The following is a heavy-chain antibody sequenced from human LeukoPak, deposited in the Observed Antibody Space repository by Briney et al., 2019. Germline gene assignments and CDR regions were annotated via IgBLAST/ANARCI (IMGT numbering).Heavy chain of an antibody. V-gene: IGHV3-74*01. D-gene: IGHD6-19*01. Sequence: PGGSLRLSCAASGFTFSSYLMHWVRQIPGKGLVWVSRINGDATSTTYADSVKGRFTVSRDNAKNTLYLQMNSLRAEDTAVYYCAKGRDSGWYYFDYWGQGTLVTVSS. CDR1: GFTFSSYL. CDR2: INGDATST. J-gene: IGHJ4*02. CDR3: AKGRDSGWYYFDY.